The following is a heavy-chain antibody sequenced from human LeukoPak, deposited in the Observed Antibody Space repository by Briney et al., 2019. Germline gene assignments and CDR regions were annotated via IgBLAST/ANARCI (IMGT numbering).Heavy chain of an antibody. Sequence: GGSLRLSCAASGFTFSSYAMSWVRQAPGKGLEWVSAISGSGGSTYYADSVKGRFTISRDNSKNTLYLQMNSLRAEDTAVYYCARLPRIVVVTSNWFDPWGQGTLVTVSS. CDR2: ISGSGGST. CDR1: GFTFSSYA. V-gene: IGHV3-23*01. CDR3: ARLPRIVVVTSNWFDP. J-gene: IGHJ5*02. D-gene: IGHD3-22*01.